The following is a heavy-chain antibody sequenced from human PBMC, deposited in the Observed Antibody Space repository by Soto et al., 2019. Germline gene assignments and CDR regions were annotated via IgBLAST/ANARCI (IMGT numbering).Heavy chain of an antibody. D-gene: IGHD2-2*01. J-gene: IGHJ4*02. CDR2: ISSSGSTI. CDR3: ARDLTVVPAA. Sequence: EVQLVESGGGLVQPGGSLRLSCAASGFTFSSYEMNWVRQAPGKGLEWVSYISSSGSTIYYADSVKGRFTISRDNAKNSLYLQMNSLRAEDTAVYYCARDLTVVPAAWGQGTLVTVSS. CDR1: GFTFSSYE. V-gene: IGHV3-48*03.